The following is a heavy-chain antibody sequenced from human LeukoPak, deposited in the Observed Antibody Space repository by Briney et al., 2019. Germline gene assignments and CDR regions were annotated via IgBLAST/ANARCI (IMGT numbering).Heavy chain of an antibody. V-gene: IGHV3-30*02. Sequence: GGSLRLSCAASGFTFSDYDMHWIRQAPGKGLEWVAFVRYDGSNEYYADSMKGRFTISRDNSKNTLYLQMNSLRADDTAVYSCARGSCCGCHSECTKLWGLGTLVTVSS. D-gene: IGHD5-18*01. CDR2: VRYDGSNE. J-gene: IGHJ4*02. CDR1: GFTFSDYD. CDR3: ARGSCCGCHSECTKL.